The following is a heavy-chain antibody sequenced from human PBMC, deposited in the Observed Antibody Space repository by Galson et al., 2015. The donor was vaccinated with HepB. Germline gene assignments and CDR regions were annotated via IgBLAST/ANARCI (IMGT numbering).Heavy chain of an antibody. Sequence: SVKVSCKASGGTFSSYAISWVRQAPGQGLEWMGGIIPIFGTANYAQKFQGRVTITADKSTSTAYMELSSLRSEDTAVYYCARENPGGMPYYDFWSGYSDPHFDYWGQGTLVTVSS. D-gene: IGHD3-3*01. CDR2: IIPIFGTA. V-gene: IGHV1-69*06. J-gene: IGHJ4*02. CDR1: GGTFSSYA. CDR3: ARENPGGMPYYDFWSGYSDPHFDY.